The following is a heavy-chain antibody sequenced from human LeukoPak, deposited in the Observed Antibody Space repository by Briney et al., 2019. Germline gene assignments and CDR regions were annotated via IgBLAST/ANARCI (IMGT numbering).Heavy chain of an antibody. CDR1: RFTFSSYS. J-gene: IGHJ5*02. V-gene: IGHV3-30*18. Sequence: GRYLRLSCAASRFTFSSYSMHWDRQAPGKGLGWGAVISYDGSNKYYADSVKGRFTISRDNSKNTLYLQMNTLRAGDTAVYYCAKAPYGGNPNSWFDPWGQGTLVTVSS. D-gene: IGHD4-23*01. CDR2: ISYDGSNK. CDR3: AKAPYGGNPNSWFDP.